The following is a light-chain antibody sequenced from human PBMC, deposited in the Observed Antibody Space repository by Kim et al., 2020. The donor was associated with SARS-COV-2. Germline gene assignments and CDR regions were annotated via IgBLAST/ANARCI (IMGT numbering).Light chain of an antibody. V-gene: IGLV2-11*01. Sequence: QSALTQPRSVSGSPGQSVTISCTGTSSDVGGYNYVSWYQQHPGKAPKLMIYDVSKRPSGVPDRFSGSKSGNTASLTISGLQAEDEADYYCCSYAGSYKGVFGGGTQLTV. J-gene: IGLJ3*02. CDR2: DVS. CDR3: CSYAGSYKGV. CDR1: SSDVGGYNY.